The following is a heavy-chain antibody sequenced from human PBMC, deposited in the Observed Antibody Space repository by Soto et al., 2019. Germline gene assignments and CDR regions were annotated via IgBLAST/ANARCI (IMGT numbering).Heavy chain of an antibody. V-gene: IGHV1-69*12. CDR2: IIPIFGTA. D-gene: IGHD5-18*01. Sequence: QVQLVQSGAEVKKPGSSVKVSCKASGGTFSSYAISWVRQAPGQGLEWMGGIIPIFGTANYAQKFQGRVTITADESTNTVYMELSSLRSEDTAVYFCASGIQLWLRRINNGYSGWGQGTLVTVSS. CDR1: GGTFSSYA. CDR3: ASGIQLWLRRINNGYSG. J-gene: IGHJ4*02.